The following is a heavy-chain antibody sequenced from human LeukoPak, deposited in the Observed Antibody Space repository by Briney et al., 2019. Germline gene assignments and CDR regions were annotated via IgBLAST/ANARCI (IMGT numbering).Heavy chain of an antibody. CDR3: ARWLTPTLYFDY. CDR2: IYYSGST. CDR1: GGSISSYY. J-gene: IGHJ4*02. V-gene: IGHV4-59*08. Sequence: SETLSLTCTVSGGSISSYYWSWIRQPPGKGLEWIGYIYYSGSTNYNPSLKSRVTISVDTSKNQFSLKLSSVTAADTAVYYCARWLTPTLYFDYWGQGTLVTVSS. D-gene: IGHD6-19*01.